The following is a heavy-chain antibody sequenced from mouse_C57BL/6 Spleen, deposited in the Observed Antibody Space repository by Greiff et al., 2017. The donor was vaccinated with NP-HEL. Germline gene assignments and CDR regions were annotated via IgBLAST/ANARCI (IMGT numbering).Heavy chain of an antibody. CDR1: GYTFTSYW. CDR2: IDPSDSYT. Sequence: VQLQQPGAELVKPGASVKLSCKASGYTFTSYWMQWVKQRPGQGLEWIGEIDPSDSYTNYNQKFKGKATLTVDTSSSTAYMQLSSLTSEDSAVYYCARGVYSNPAWFAYWGQGTLVTVSA. D-gene: IGHD2-5*01. CDR3: ARGVYSNPAWFAY. V-gene: IGHV1-50*01. J-gene: IGHJ3*01.